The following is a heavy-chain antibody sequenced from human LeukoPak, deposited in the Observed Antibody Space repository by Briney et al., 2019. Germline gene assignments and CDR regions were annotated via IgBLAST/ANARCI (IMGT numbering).Heavy chain of an antibody. CDR2: IKQDGSEK. D-gene: IGHD5-18*01. CDR3: ARIGGYCYGPGY. CDR1: GFTFTSYW. J-gene: IGHJ4*02. V-gene: IGHV3-7*05. Sequence: GGSLRLSCAASGFTFTSYWMSWVRQAPGKGLEWVANIKQDGSEKYYVDSVKGRFTISRDNAKNSVYLQMNSLRAEDTALYYCARIGGYCYGPGYWGQGTLVTVSS.